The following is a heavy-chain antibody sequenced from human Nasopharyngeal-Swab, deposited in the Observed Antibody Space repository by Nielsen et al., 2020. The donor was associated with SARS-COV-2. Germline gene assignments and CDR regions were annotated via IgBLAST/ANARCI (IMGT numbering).Heavy chain of an antibody. CDR2: ISYDGSNK. CDR3: ASTPLDSSGYYYAFHY. V-gene: IGHV3-30-3*01. D-gene: IGHD3-22*01. Sequence: GESLKISCASSWLTFSRYTMHWVRQAPGKGLEWVADISYDGSNKYYADSVKGRFTISRDISKNTLYLQMNSLRAEDTAVFYCASTPLDSSGYYYAFHYWGRGTLVTVSS. J-gene: IGHJ4*02. CDR1: WLTFSRYT.